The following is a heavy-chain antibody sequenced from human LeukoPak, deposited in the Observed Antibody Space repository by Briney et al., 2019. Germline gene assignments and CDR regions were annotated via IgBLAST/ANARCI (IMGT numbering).Heavy chain of an antibody. Sequence: GGSLRLSCAASGFTFIDYYMSWIRLTPGKGLEWIAYISGSGNTVYYADAMKGRFIISRDNVKNLVSSEILGLRAEDTALYYCARDSGNSYGQFDFWGLGTLVTVSS. V-gene: IGHV3-11*01. CDR2: ISGSGNTV. D-gene: IGHD5-18*01. CDR1: GFTFIDYY. CDR3: ARDSGNSYGQFDF. J-gene: IGHJ4*01.